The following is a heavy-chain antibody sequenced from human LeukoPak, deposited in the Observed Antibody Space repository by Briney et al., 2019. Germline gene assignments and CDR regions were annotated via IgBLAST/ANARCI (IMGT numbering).Heavy chain of an antibody. CDR3: ARDGGAFDY. V-gene: IGHV3-30*03. CDR1: GFTFSSYW. Sequence: PGGSLRLSCAASGFTFSSYWMSWVRQAPGKGLEWVAVISYDGSNKYYADSVKGRFTISRDNSKNTLYLQMNSLRAEDTAVYYCARDGGAFDYWGQGTLVTVSS. D-gene: IGHD3-16*01. J-gene: IGHJ4*02. CDR2: ISYDGSNK.